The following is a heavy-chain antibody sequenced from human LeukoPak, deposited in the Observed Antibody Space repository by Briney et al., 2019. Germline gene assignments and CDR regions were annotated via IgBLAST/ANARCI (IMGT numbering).Heavy chain of an antibody. D-gene: IGHD1-26*01. V-gene: IGHV4-30-4*08. J-gene: IGHJ4*02. CDR1: GGSISSGDYY. CDR2: IYYSGST. CDR3: AGPGATKPWGFDY. Sequence: SQTLSLTCTVSGGSISSGDYYWSWIRQPPGKGLEWIGYIYYSGSTYYNPSLKSRVTISVDTSKNQFSLKLSSVTAADTAVYYCAGPGATKPWGFDYWGQGTLVTVSS.